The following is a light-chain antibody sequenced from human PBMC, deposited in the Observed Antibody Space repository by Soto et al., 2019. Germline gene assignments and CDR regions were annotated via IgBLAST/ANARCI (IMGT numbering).Light chain of an antibody. Sequence: QSVLTQPPSTSGTPGQRVTISCSGSRSNIGSNTVTWYQQLPGTAPKLLIYSNNQRPSGVPDRLSGSKSGTSASLAISGLQSEDEADYYCAAWDDSLNGSYVFGTGTKVTVL. CDR1: RSNIGSNT. CDR2: SNN. V-gene: IGLV1-44*01. J-gene: IGLJ1*01. CDR3: AAWDDSLNGSYV.